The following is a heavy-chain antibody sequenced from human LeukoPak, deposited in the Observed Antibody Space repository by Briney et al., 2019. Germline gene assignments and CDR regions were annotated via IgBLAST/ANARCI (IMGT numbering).Heavy chain of an antibody. CDR2: IYYSGST. V-gene: IGHV4-30-4*01. CDR1: GGSISSGDYY. Sequence: SETLSLTCTVSGGSISSGDYYWSWIRQPPGKGLEWIGYIYYSGSTYYNPSLKSRVTISVDTSKNQFSLKLNSVTAADTAVYYCARARYSSSWACDYWGQGTLVTVSS. CDR3: ARARYSSSWACDY. D-gene: IGHD6-13*01. J-gene: IGHJ4*02.